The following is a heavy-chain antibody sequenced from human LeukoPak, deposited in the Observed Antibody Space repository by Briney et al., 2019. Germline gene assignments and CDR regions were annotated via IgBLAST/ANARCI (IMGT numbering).Heavy chain of an antibody. J-gene: IGHJ4*02. Sequence: PGGSLRLSCAASGFTFDAHAIHWVRQVPGMGLEWVSGITSDGKYKRYADAVKDRFTISRDNSKNSLFLQMNNLEAEDTAFYYCVRDVGVAVAGPLHPYYLDYWGQGTLVTVS. V-gene: IGHV3-9*01. D-gene: IGHD6-19*01. CDR2: ITSDGKYK. CDR3: VRDVGVAVAGPLHPYYLDY. CDR1: GFTFDAHA.